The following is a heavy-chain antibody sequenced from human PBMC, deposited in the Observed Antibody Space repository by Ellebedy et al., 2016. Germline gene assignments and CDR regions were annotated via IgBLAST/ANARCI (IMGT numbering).Heavy chain of an antibody. CDR1: GYSFTSYW. CDR2: IYPGDSDT. CDR3: ARLGGYCSSTSCYIGWYFDL. D-gene: IGHD2-2*02. V-gene: IGHV5-51*01. J-gene: IGHJ2*01. Sequence: GGSLRLSXKGSGYSFTSYWIGWVRQMPGKGLEWMGIIYPGDSDTRYSPSFQGQVTISADKSISTAYLQWSSLKASDTAMYYCARLGGYCSSTSCYIGWYFDLWGRGTLVTVSS.